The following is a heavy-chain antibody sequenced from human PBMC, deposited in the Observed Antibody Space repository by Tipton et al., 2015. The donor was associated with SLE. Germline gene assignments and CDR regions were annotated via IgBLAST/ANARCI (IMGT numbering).Heavy chain of an antibody. Sequence: TLSLTCAVYGGSFSGYYWSWIRQPPGKGLEWIGEINYSGSTNYNPSLKSRVTISVDTSKNQFSLKLSSVTAADTAVYYCARGGESYDYWGQGTLVTVSS. CDR3: ARGGESYDY. D-gene: IGHD1-26*01. J-gene: IGHJ4*02. V-gene: IGHV4-34*01. CDR2: INYSGST. CDR1: GGSFSGYY.